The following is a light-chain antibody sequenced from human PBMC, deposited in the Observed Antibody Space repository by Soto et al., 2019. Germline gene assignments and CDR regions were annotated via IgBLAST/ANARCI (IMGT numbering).Light chain of an antibody. J-gene: IGLJ1*01. CDR3: QSYDSTLSARYV. V-gene: IGLV1-40*01. Sequence: QFALTQRSSVPRAPGERVTMSCTGSSSNIGAGYDVHWYQQRPGTAPKLLIFGNINRPSGVPDRFSGSKSGTSASRAITGLQAEDEGDYYCQSYDSTLSARYVFGTGTKVTVL. CDR2: GNI. CDR1: SSNIGAGYD.